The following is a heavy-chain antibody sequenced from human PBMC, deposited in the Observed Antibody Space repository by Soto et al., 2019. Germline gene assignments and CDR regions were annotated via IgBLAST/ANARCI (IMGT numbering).Heavy chain of an antibody. V-gene: IGHV3-23*01. CDR2: ISGSGGST. Sequence: GGSLRLSCAASGFTFSSYAMSWVRQAPGKGLEWVSAISGSGGSTYYADSVKGRFTISRDNSKNTLYLQMNSLRAEDTAVYYCAKDRGMDYGDYMFGEAAFDIWGQGTMVTVSS. D-gene: IGHD4-17*01. CDR3: AKDRGMDYGDYMFGEAAFDI. CDR1: GFTFSSYA. J-gene: IGHJ3*02.